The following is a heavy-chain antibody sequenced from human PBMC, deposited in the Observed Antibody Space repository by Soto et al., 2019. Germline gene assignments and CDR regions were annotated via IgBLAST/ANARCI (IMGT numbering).Heavy chain of an antibody. Sequence: QVQLVESGGGVVQPGRSLKLSCAASGFTFDSHGMHWVRQAPGKGLEWVAVIWYDGSNKYYGDSVKGRFTVSRDNSKNTLDLQMNSLSAEDTAVYYCAREIFDKSGYYYYMDLWGRGTTVTVSS. CDR3: AREIFDKSGYYYYMDL. D-gene: IGHD3-10*01. CDR1: GFTFDSHG. V-gene: IGHV3-33*01. J-gene: IGHJ6*03. CDR2: IWYDGSNK.